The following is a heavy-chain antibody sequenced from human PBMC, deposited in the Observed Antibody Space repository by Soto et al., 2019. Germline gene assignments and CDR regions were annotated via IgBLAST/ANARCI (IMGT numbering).Heavy chain of an antibody. J-gene: IGHJ4*02. V-gene: IGHV4-59*01. CDR3: ARAFWSGSFDY. Sequence: SETLSLTCTVSGGSISSYYWSWIRQPPGKGLEWIGYIYYSGSTNYDPSLKSRVTISVDTSKNQFSLKLSSVTAADTAVYYCARAFWSGSFDYWGQGTLVTVSS. D-gene: IGHD3-3*01. CDR2: IYYSGST. CDR1: GGSISSYY.